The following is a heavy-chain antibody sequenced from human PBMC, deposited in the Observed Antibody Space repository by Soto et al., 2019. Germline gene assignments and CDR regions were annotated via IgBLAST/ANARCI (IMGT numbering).Heavy chain of an antibody. J-gene: IGHJ4*02. D-gene: IGHD3-10*01. CDR1: GFTFSSYS. CDR2: IGGSRGSSISI. Sequence: GGSLRLSCTASGFTFSSYSMNWVRQAPGKGPEWVSYIGGSRGSSISIHYADSVRGRFTISRDNAKNSLFLQMNSLRAEDTAVYYCARDLIYYGSGTYYTDWGQGTLVTVSS. CDR3: ARDLIYYGSGTYYTD. V-gene: IGHV3-48*01.